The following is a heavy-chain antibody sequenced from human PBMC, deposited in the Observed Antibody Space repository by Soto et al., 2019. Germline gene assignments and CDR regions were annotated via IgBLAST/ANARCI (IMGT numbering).Heavy chain of an antibody. CDR1: GYTFTTYA. V-gene: IGHV1-3*01. CDR2: INAGNGYT. D-gene: IGHD2-2*01. Sequence: ASVKVSCKASGYTFTTYAMHWVRQAPGQRLEWMGWINAGNGYTIYSQKFQGRVTITGDTSASTAYMELSSLRSEDTAVYYCARDRRDCSSTSCSYGMDVWGQGTTVTVSS. CDR3: ARDRRDCSSTSCSYGMDV. J-gene: IGHJ6*02.